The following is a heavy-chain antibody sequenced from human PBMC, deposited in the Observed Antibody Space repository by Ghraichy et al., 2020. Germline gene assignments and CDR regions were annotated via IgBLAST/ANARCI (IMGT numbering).Heavy chain of an antibody. CDR1: GFTFSTYS. Sequence: GGSLRLSCVGSGFTFSTYSMNWARQAPGKGLEWVSFISSNSYYIYYADSVKGRFTISRDNAKNSLFLQMNSLTAEDTAVYYCARDFVSGSNPSLGYWGQGTLVTVSS. V-gene: IGHV3-21*01. J-gene: IGHJ4*02. D-gene: IGHD1-26*01. CDR2: ISSNSYYI. CDR3: ARDFVSGSNPSLGY.